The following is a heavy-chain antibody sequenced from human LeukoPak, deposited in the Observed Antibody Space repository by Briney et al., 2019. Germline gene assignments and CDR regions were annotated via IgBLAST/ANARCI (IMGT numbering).Heavy chain of an antibody. CDR1: GYSFTSYW. D-gene: IGHD2-15*01. Sequence: GESLQISCKGSGYSFTSYWIGWGRQMPGKGLEWMVIIYPGDSDTRYSPSFQGQVTISADKSISTAYLQWSSLKASDTAMYYCAVGLLPYYFDYWGQGTLVTVSS. CDR3: AVGLLPYYFDY. V-gene: IGHV5-51*01. J-gene: IGHJ4*02. CDR2: IYPGDSDT.